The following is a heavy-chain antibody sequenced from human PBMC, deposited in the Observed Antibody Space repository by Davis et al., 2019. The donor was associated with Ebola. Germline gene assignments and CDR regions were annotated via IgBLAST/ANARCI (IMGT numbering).Heavy chain of an antibody. CDR1: CSTFNSYW. V-gene: IGHV3-7*03. J-gene: IGHJ3*02. Sequence: GESLKISCAGSCSTFNSYWITWVRQAPGKGLEWVGNIYQDGSEKYHVDSVKGRFTISRDNAKNSLYLQMNSLRVEDTAVYYCARESYYDTSGSEATAFDIWGQGTMVTVSS. CDR3: ARESYYDTSGSEATAFDI. CDR2: IYQDGSEK. D-gene: IGHD3-22*01.